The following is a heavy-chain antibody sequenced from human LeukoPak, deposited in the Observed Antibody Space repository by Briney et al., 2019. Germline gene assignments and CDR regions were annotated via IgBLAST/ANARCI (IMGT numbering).Heavy chain of an antibody. Sequence: GGSLRLSCAASGFTVSDNYMSWVRQAPGKGLEWVSVMYSRGDTYYANSVKGRFTFSRDISKNTLYLQMNGLRTEDTAMYYCARDAPQVPAAGVLASWGQGTLVIVSS. J-gene: IGHJ5*02. CDR1: GFTVSDNY. V-gene: IGHV3-53*01. D-gene: IGHD6-13*01. CDR3: ARDAPQVPAAGVLAS. CDR2: MYSRGDT.